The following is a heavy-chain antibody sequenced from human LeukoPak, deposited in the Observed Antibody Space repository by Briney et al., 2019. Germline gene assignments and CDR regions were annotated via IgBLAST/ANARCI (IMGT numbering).Heavy chain of an antibody. CDR3: ARVSTQTIFGVVTRNWYFDL. V-gene: IGHV4-59*01. CDR2: INYSGST. Sequence: SETLSLTCTVSGGSISSYYWSWIRQPPGKGLEWIGYINYSGSTNYNPSLKSRVTISVDTSKNQFSLKLSSVTAADTAVYYCARVSTQTIFGVVTRNWYFDLWGRGTLVTVSS. CDR1: GGSISSYY. D-gene: IGHD3-3*01. J-gene: IGHJ2*01.